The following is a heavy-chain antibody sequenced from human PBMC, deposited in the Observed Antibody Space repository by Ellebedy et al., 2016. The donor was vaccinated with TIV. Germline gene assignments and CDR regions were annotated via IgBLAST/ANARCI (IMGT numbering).Heavy chain of an antibody. CDR2: IIPIFGTT. D-gene: IGHD2-2*01. CDR3: ARVDPYCSSTSCYENYFDF. V-gene: IGHV1-69*13. J-gene: IGHJ4*02. Sequence: ASVKVSCXASGGTFSSFAISWVRQAPGQGLEWMGGIIPIFGTTNYAQKFQGRVTITADESTTIAYMELSSLRSEDTAVYYCARVDPYCSSTSCYENYFDFWGQGTLVTVSS. CDR1: GGTFSSFA.